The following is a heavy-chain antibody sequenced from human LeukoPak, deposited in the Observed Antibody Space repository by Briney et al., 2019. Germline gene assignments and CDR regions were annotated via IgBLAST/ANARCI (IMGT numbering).Heavy chain of an antibody. CDR3: ASSLDLLIYGGAFDI. CDR2: IYTSGST. D-gene: IGHD1-1*01. Sequence: SETLSLTCTVSGGSISSYYWSWIRQPAGKGLEWIGRIYTSGSTNYNPSLKSRVTMSVDTSKNQFSLKLSSVTAADTAVYYCASSLDLLIYGGAFDIWGQGTMVTVSS. J-gene: IGHJ3*02. CDR1: GGSISSYY. V-gene: IGHV4-4*07.